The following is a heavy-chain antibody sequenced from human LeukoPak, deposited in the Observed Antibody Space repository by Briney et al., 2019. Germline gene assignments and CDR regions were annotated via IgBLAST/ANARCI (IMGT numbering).Heavy chain of an antibody. V-gene: IGHV3-33*01. CDR2: IWYDGSNK. D-gene: IGHD6-19*01. J-gene: IGHJ3*01. Sequence: GRSLRLSCAASGFIFSSYGMHWVRQAPGKGLEWVAVIWYDGSNKYYADSVKGRFTISRDNSKNTLYLQMNSLRAEDTAVYYCARDPGSGFSAVAASYYAFEDWGQGTMVTVSS. CDR3: ARDPGSGFSAVAASYYAFED. CDR1: GFIFSSYG.